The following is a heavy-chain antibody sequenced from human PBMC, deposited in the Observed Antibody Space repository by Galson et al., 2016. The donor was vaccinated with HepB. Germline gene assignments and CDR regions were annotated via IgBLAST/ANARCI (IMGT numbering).Heavy chain of an antibody. J-gene: IGHJ6*04. CDR2: ISRSGDST. V-gene: IGHV3-23*01. CDR1: GFTFSNYG. Sequence: SLRLSCAASGFTFSNYGMTWVRKAPGKGLEVVSSISRSGDSTDYADSVKGRFTISRDNSKNMLTRQMKSLTADDTAIYYCVQGSTAPAVWGTGTTVTVSS. D-gene: IGHD2-2*01. CDR3: VQGSTAPAV.